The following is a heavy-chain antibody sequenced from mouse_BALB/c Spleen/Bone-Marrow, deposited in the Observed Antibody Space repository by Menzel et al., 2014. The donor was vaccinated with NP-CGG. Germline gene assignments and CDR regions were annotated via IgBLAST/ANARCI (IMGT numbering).Heavy chain of an antibody. CDR1: GYTFTSYW. D-gene: IGHD1-1*01. CDR3: RCYDYTMDY. J-gene: IGHJ4*01. Sequence: QVQLQHPGSALFIPFSSVTLSCKASGYTFTSYWIHWVKQRPGQGLEWIGNIYPGSGTINYDEKFKNKATLTVDTSSSIAYMQLSSLTSEDSAVYYCRCYDYTMDYWGQGTSVTVSS. V-gene: IGHV1-55*01. CDR2: IYPGSGTI.